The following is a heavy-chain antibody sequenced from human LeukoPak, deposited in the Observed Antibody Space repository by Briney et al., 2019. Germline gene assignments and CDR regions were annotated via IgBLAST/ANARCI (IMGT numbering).Heavy chain of an antibody. D-gene: IGHD4-17*01. CDR2: IIPIFGTA. V-gene: IGHV1-69*01. Sequence: ASVKVSCKASRGTFSSYAISWVRQATGQGREWMGGIIPIFGTANYAQKFQGRVTITADESTSTAYMELSSLRSEETAVYYCARESTVTTSRLFDYWGQGSLVSVSS. CDR3: ARESTVTTSRLFDY. J-gene: IGHJ4*02. CDR1: RGTFSSYA.